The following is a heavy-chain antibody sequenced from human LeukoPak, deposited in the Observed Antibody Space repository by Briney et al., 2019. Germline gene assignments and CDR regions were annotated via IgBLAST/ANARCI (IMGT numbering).Heavy chain of an antibody. CDR3: MREAPNFDP. CDR2: IRYDGNNK. V-gene: IGHV3-30*02. Sequence: GGSLRLSCAASGFTFSSYGMHWVRQAPGKGLEWVAFIRYDGNNKYYADSVKGRFTVSRDNAKNSLYLQMNSLRAEDTAVYYCMREAPNFDPWGQGTLVTVSS. J-gene: IGHJ5*02. CDR1: GFTFSSYG.